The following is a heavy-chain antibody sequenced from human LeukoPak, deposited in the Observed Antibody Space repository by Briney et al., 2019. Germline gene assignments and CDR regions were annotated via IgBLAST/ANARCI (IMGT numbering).Heavy chain of an antibody. CDR1: GTSIISRSYY. V-gene: IGHV4-39*07. CDR3: ARDIKGQLRGGGWFDP. D-gene: IGHD1-1*01. Sequence: SETLSLTRAVSGTSIISRSYYWASIRQPPGKGLGWIGTMSSSGDTYYNPSLKSRVSMSVDTSNNQFSLRLKSVTAADTAVYFCARDIKGQLRGGGWFDPWGQGTLVTVSS. CDR2: MSSSGDT. J-gene: IGHJ5*02.